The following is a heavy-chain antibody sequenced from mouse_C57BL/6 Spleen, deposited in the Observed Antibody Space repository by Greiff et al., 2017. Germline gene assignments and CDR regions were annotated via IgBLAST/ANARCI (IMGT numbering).Heavy chain of an antibody. J-gene: IGHJ3*01. CDR1: GFTFSSYA. V-gene: IGHV5-4*01. D-gene: IGHD1-1*01. CDR3: ARDGGSSPVAY. Sequence: EVMLVESGGGLVKPGGSLKLSCAASGFTFSSYAMSWVRQTPEKRLEWVATISAGGSYTYYPDNVKGRFTISRDNAKNNLYLQMSHLKSEDTAMYYCARDGGSSPVAYWGQGTLVTVSA. CDR2: ISAGGSYT.